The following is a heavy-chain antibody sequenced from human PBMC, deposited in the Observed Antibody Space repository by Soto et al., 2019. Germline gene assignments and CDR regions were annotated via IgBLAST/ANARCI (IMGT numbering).Heavy chain of an antibody. CDR3: AREYSSSWYDYATNWFDP. Sequence: GGSLRLSSAASGFTFSSYAIHWVRQAPGKGLEWVAVISYDGSNKYYADSVKGRFTISRDNSKNTLYLQMNSLRAEDTAVYYCAREYSSSWYDYATNWFDPWGQGTLVTVSS. CDR1: GFTFSSYA. V-gene: IGHV3-30-3*01. D-gene: IGHD6-13*01. CDR2: ISYDGSNK. J-gene: IGHJ5*02.